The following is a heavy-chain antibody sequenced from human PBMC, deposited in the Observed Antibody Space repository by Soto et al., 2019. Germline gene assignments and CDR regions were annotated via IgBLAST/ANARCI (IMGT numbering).Heavy chain of an antibody. D-gene: IGHD3-10*01. J-gene: IGHJ5*01. CDR3: AKDSHYYGSGSYNFDS. CDR2: ISYDGSNK. V-gene: IGHV3-30*18. Sequence: GGSLRLSCAASGFTFGRYGMHWVGQAPGKGLEWVAVISYDGSNKYYADSVKGRFTISRDNSKNTLYLQMNGLRAEDTAVYYCAKDSHYYGSGSYNFDSWGQGTLVTVSS. CDR1: GFTFGRYG.